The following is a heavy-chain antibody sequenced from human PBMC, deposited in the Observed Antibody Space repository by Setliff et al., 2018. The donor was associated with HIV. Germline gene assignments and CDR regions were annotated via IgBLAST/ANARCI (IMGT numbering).Heavy chain of an antibody. V-gene: IGHV3-33*01. CDR2: IWYDGSYK. CDR1: GFTFTSYG. Sequence: LRLSCAVSGFTFTSYGMHWVRQAPGKGLEWVAVIWYDGSYKYYVDSVKGRFTISRDNAKNSLYLQMNSLRAEDTAVYYCARDREYYDSSGSYYFDYWGQGTLVTVSS. D-gene: IGHD3-22*01. J-gene: IGHJ4*02. CDR3: ARDREYYDSSGSYYFDY.